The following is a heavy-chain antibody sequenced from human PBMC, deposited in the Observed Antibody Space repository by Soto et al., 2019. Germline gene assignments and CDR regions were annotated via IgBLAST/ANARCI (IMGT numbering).Heavy chain of an antibody. CDR3: ARHWYYDSSGYTDAFDI. V-gene: IGHV4-59*08. Sequence: PSETLSLTCTVSGGSISSYYLSWIRQNPGKGLEWIGYIYYSGSTNYNPSLKSRVTISVDTSKNQFSLKLSSVTAADTAVYYCARHWYYDSSGYTDAFDIWGQGTMVTVSS. J-gene: IGHJ3*02. D-gene: IGHD3-22*01. CDR1: GGSISSYY. CDR2: IYYSGST.